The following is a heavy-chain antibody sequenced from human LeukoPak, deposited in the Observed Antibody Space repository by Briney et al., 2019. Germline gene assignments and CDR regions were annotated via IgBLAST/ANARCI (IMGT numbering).Heavy chain of an antibody. CDR3: ATEGYSSSWFEY. D-gene: IGHD6-13*01. Sequence: PGVSLRLSCAASGFTLCRYWMRWVPQSPGKGLEGVANIKQEGREKYYVDSVKGRFTISRDNTENSLYLQMSSLRAEDTAVYYCATEGYSSSWFEYWGQGTLVTVSS. CDR1: GFTLCRYW. V-gene: IGHV3-7*01. J-gene: IGHJ4*02. CDR2: IKQEGREK.